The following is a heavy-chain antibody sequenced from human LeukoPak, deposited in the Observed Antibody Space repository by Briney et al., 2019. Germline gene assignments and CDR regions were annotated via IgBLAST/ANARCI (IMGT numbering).Heavy chain of an antibody. CDR3: AREIGGGPYYFDY. CDR2: IVPILGFT. Sequence: SVKVSCKASGGTFSNDAITWVRQAPGQGLEWMGRIVPILGFTNYPQRFEGKVTLTADKSTATAYMELSSLTSEDTAVYYCAREIGGGPYYFDYWGQGTLVTVSS. D-gene: IGHD2/OR15-2a*01. V-gene: IGHV1-69*04. CDR1: GGTFSNDA. J-gene: IGHJ4*02.